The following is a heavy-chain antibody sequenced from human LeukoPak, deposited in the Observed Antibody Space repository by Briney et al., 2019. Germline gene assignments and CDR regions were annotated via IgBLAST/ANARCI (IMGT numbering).Heavy chain of an antibody. CDR3: ARSTRRRRGDYYYYGMDV. D-gene: IGHD1-1*01. CDR1: GGSISSYY. Sequence: SETLSLTCTVSGGSISSYYWGWIRQPPGKGLEWIGYIYYSGSTNYNPSLKSRVTISVDTSKNQFSLKLSSVTAADTAVYYCARSTRRRRGDYYYYGMDVWGKGTTVTVSS. J-gene: IGHJ6*04. V-gene: IGHV4-59*01. CDR2: IYYSGST.